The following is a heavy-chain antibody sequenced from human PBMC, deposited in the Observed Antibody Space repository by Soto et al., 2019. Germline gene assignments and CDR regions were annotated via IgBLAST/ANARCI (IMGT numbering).Heavy chain of an antibody. CDR2: ISGSGGST. J-gene: IGHJ3*02. Sequence: GGSLRLSCAASGFTFSSYAMSWVRQAPGKGLEWVSAISGSGGSTYYADSVKGRFTISRDNSKNTLYLQMNSLRAEDTAVYYCAKWGLEFCGGGSCYFGVFDIWGKGTMVPVS. V-gene: IGHV3-23*01. CDR3: AKWGLEFCGGGSCYFGVFDI. D-gene: IGHD2-15*01. CDR1: GFTFSSYA.